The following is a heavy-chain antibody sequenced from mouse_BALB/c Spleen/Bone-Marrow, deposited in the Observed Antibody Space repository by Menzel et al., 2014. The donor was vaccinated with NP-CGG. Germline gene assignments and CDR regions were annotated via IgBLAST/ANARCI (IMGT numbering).Heavy chain of an antibody. Sequence: DVKLVESGGGLVQPGGSLRLSCATSGFTFTDYYMSWVRQPPGKALEWLGFIRNKAKGYTTGYSASVKGRFTISRDNSQSTLYLQMNTLRAEDSATYYCARDINYDIYWYFDVWGAGTTVTVSS. CDR1: GFTFTDYY. J-gene: IGHJ1*01. V-gene: IGHV7-3*02. CDR3: ARDINYDIYWYFDV. D-gene: IGHD2-4*01. CDR2: IRNKAKGYTT.